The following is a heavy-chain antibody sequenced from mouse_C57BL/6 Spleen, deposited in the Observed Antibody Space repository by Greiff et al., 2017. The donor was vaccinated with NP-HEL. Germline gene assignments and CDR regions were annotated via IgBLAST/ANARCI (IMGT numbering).Heavy chain of an antibody. CDR3: ARERDYAMDY. CDR1: GYTFTSYG. J-gene: IGHJ4*01. V-gene: IGHV1-81*01. CDR2: IYPRSGNT. Sequence: QVQLKESGAELARPGASVKLSCKASGYTFTSYGISWVKQRTGQGLEWIGEIYPRSGNTYYNEKFKGKATLTADKSSSTAYMELRSLTSEDSAVYFCARERDYAMDYWGQGTSVTVSS.